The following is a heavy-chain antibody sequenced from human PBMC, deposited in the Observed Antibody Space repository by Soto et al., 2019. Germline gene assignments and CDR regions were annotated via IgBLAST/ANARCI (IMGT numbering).Heavy chain of an antibody. CDR2: INPNSGGT. J-gene: IGHJ5*02. V-gene: IGHV1-2*02. CDR1: GYTFTGYY. CDR3: ARWPVAYCGGDCLP. Sequence: QVQLVQSGAEVKKPGASVKVSCKASGYTFTGYYMHWVRQAPGQGLEWMGWINPNSGGTNYAQKFQGRVTMTSDTSISTDYMELSRLRSDDTAVYYCARWPVAYCGGDCLPWGQGTLVTVSS. D-gene: IGHD2-21*02.